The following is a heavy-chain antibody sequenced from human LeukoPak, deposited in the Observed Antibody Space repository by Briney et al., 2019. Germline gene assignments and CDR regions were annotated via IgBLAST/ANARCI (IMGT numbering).Heavy chain of an antibody. Sequence: GGSLRLSRAASGFTFSSYAMSWVRQAPGRGLEWVSAITSSGGSTYYADSVKGRFTISRDNSKNTLYLQMNCLRAEDTAVYYCAKRDTSGWYYFDYWGQGTLVTVSS. J-gene: IGHJ4*02. V-gene: IGHV3-23*01. CDR1: GFTFSSYA. CDR3: AKRDTSGWYYFDY. D-gene: IGHD6-19*01. CDR2: ITSSGGST.